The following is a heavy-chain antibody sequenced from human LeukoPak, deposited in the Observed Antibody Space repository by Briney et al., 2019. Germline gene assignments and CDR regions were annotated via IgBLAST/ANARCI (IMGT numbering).Heavy chain of an antibody. CDR3: ARATRITMIVVVRTFDY. J-gene: IGHJ4*02. V-gene: IGHV1-2*02. CDR2: INPNSGGT. D-gene: IGHD3-22*01. CDR1: GYTFTGYY. Sequence: ASVKVSCKASGYTFTGYYMHWVRQDPGQGLEWMGWINPNSGGTNYAQKFQGRVTMTRDTSISTAYMELSRLRSDDTAVYYCARATRITMIVVVRTFDYWGQGTLVTVSS.